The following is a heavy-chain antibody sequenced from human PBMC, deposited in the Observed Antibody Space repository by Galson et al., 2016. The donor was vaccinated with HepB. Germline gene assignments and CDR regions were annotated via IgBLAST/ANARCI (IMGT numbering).Heavy chain of an antibody. Sequence: SVKVSCKASGGSFSSRAIGWVRQAPGQGLEWMGWISVYSGNTNYAPKFQGRVTMTTDTSTNTAYMELRSLRPDDTAVYFCARAMRENPLSAHTYWGQGTLVTVSS. D-gene: IGHD2/OR15-2a*01. CDR2: ISVYSGNT. CDR1: GGSFSSRA. CDR3: ARAMRENPLSAHTY. J-gene: IGHJ4*02. V-gene: IGHV1-18*01.